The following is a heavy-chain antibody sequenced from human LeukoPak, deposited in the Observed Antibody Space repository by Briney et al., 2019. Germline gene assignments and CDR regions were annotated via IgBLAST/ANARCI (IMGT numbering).Heavy chain of an antibody. CDR3: AKSHSSSWYRPPFDY. CDR1: GFTFSSYA. CDR2: ISGSGGST. Sequence: GGPLRLSCAASGFTFSSYAMSWVRLAPGKGLEWVSAISGSGGSTYYADSVKGRFTISRDNSKNTLYLQMNSLRAEDTAVYFCAKSHSSSWYRPPFDYWGQGTLVTVSS. J-gene: IGHJ4*02. D-gene: IGHD6-13*01. V-gene: IGHV3-23*01.